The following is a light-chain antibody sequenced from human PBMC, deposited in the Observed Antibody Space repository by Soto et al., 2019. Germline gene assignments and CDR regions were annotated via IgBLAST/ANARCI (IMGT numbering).Light chain of an antibody. J-gene: IGLJ3*02. V-gene: IGLV1-44*01. CDR3: AAWDDSLNGWV. CDR1: SSNIGSNT. Sequence: QSVLTQPPSASGTPGQRVTISCSGSSSNIGSNTVNWYQQLPGTAPKLLIYNNNQRPSGVPDRFSDSKSGTSASLAISGFQSEDEADYYCAAWDDSLNGWVLGGGTKLTVL. CDR2: NNN.